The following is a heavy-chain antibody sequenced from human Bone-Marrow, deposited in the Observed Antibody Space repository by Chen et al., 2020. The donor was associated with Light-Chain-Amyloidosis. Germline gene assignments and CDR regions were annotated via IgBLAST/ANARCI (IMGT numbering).Heavy chain of an antibody. CDR3: ARRARISSGQFDI. Sequence: EVQLLESGGGLVQPGGSLRLSCSASGFTLSAYSMGWVRQAPGKGLEWVAAITGSDSATDDAESVRGRFAISIDNSMNTLYLQMNSLTSDDTAVYFCARRARISSGQFDIWGRGTLVTISS. CDR2: ITGSDSAT. V-gene: IGHV3-23*01. CDR1: GFTLSAYS. D-gene: IGHD6-19*01. J-gene: IGHJ4*02.